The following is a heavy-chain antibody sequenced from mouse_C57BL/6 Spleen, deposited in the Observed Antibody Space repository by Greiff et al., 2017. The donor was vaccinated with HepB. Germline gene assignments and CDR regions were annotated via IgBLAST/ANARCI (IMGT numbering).Heavy chain of an antibody. CDR1: GFNIKDYY. J-gene: IGHJ1*03. Sequence: EVQLQQSGAELVKPGASVKLSCAASGFNIKDYYMHWVKQRTEQGLEWIGRIDPEGGETKYAPKFQGKVTITADTASNTAYLQLSSLTSEDTAVYSCARWQTIGEYFDVWGTGTTVTVAS. CDR2: IDPEGGET. CDR3: ARWQTIGEYFDV. V-gene: IGHV14-2*01.